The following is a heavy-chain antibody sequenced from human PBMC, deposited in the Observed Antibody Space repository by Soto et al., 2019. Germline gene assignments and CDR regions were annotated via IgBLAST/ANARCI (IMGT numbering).Heavy chain of an antibody. CDR3: ARGGMVIIPTATAFDY. V-gene: IGHV4-4*07. J-gene: IGHJ4*02. CDR2: IYASGST. Sequence: QVLLQESGPGLVKPSETLSLTCTVSGGSISTYYWSWIRQPAGKGLEWIGRIYASGSTNYNPSLKRRVTMSVATSKNQFSLKLSSVTAADTAIYYCARGGMVIIPTATAFDYWGQGTLVTVSS. CDR1: GGSISTYY. D-gene: IGHD2-2*01.